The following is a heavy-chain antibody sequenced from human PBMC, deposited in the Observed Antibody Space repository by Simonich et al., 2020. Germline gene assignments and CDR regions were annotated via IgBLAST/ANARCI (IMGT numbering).Heavy chain of an antibody. Sequence: QLQLQESGPGLVKPSETLSLNCTVSGGSISSSSYYWGGIRQPPGKGLAWIGSNYYSGRTYYNPSRKRRGTISVNTAKNQFSLKLSSVTAADTAVYYCARQRVLMVYAIDYWGQGTLVTVSS. J-gene: IGHJ4*02. CDR3: ARQRVLMVYAIDY. D-gene: IGHD2-8*01. CDR2: NYYSGRT. V-gene: IGHV4-39*01. CDR1: GGSISSSSYY.